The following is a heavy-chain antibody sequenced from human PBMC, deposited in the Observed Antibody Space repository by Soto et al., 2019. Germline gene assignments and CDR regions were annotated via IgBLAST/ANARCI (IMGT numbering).Heavy chain of an antibody. J-gene: IGHJ3*02. V-gene: IGHV3-23*01. CDR1: GFTFSKYA. CDR3: AKDNSDHWLDDAFDI. Sequence: HPGGSLRLSCATSGFTFSKYAMSWVRQAPGEGLEWVSGITGSGVSTFYVDSVKGRFTISRDNSKNTLYLQMNSLRADDTAVYYCAKDNSDHWLDDAFDIWGQGTMVTVSS. CDR2: ITGSGVST. D-gene: IGHD6-19*01.